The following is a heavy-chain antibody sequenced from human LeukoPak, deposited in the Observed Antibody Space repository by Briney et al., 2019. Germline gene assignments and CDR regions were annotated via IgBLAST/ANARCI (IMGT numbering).Heavy chain of an antibody. CDR3: ARVRGSYSVDY. J-gene: IGHJ4*02. V-gene: IGHV3-11*04. Sequence: GGSLRLSCAASGFNFSDYYMSWIRQAPGKGLEWVSYISSSSGTTTHYADSVKGRFTISRDNAKNSLHLQMNSLRAEDTAVYYCARVRGSYSVDYWGQGTLVTVSS. CDR1: GFNFSDYY. D-gene: IGHD1-26*01. CDR2: ISSSSGTTT.